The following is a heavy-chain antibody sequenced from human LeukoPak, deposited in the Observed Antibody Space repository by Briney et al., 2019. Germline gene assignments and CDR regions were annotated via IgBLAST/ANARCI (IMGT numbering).Heavy chain of an antibody. CDR1: GFTFSSYA. CDR2: ISYDGSNK. D-gene: IGHD5-18*01. Sequence: GRSLRLSCAASGFTFSSYAMHWVRQAPGKGLEWVAVISYDGSNKYYADSVKGRFTISRDDAKNTLYLQVNSLRAEDTAVYFCARGGSDTAMAHDYWGQGTLVTVSS. J-gene: IGHJ4*02. CDR3: ARGGSDTAMAHDY. V-gene: IGHV3-30-3*01.